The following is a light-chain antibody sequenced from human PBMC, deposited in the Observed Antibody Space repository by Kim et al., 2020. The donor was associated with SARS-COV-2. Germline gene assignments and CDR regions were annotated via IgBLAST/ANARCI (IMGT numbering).Light chain of an antibody. CDR1: GGHSTNA. Sequence: QLVLTQSPSASASLGASVKLTCTLSGGHSTNAIAWHQQQPEKGPRYLMKLNSDGSHSKGDGIPDRFSGSTSGAERYLTITSLQSEDEADYYCQTWGTGIWVVGGGTQLNVL. V-gene: IGLV4-69*01. CDR3: QTWGTGIWV. CDR2: LNSDGSH. J-gene: IGLJ3*02.